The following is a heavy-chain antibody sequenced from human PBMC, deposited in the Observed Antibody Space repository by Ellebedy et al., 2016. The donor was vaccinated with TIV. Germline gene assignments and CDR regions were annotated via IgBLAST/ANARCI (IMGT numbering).Heavy chain of an antibody. D-gene: IGHD3-10*01. J-gene: IGHJ4*02. CDR3: VKGHGDSGTY. V-gene: IGHV3-7*03. Sequence: PGGSLRLSCAASGFTFSTYWMHWVRQAPGKGLEWVAYIKQDGSEMDYVDSVKGRFTISRDNTKNSLYLQMNSLRAEDTALYYCVKGHGDSGTYWGQGTLVTVSS. CDR1: GFTFSTYW. CDR2: IKQDGSEM.